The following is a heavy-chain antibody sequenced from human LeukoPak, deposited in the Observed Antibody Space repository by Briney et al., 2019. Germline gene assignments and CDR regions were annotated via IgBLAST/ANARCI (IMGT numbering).Heavy chain of an antibody. CDR2: IYYSGSI. CDR3: GRLNTDWAFLFDS. Sequence: SETLSLTCIVSGDSITRNTYHWGWVRQPPGKGLEWIGTIYYSGSIYYNQSLRGRVALSVDTSKNLFSLKLTSVTAADTAVYYCGRLNTDWAFLFDSWGQGTLVTVSS. CDR1: GDSITRNTYH. D-gene: IGHD3-3*02. J-gene: IGHJ4*02. V-gene: IGHV4-39*01.